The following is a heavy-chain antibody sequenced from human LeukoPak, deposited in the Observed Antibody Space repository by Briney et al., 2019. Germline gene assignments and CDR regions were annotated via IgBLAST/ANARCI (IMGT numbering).Heavy chain of an antibody. CDR3: ARAYYDFWSGSRGY. CDR1: GFTFSSHW. CDR2: IKHDGSEK. V-gene: IGHV3-7*01. Sequence: GGSLRLSCAASGFTFSSHWMSWVRQAPGKGLEWVANIKHDGSEKYYVDSVKGRFTISRDNAKNSLYLQMNSLRAEDTAVYYCARAYYDFWSGSRGYWGQGTLVTVSS. J-gene: IGHJ4*02. D-gene: IGHD3-3*01.